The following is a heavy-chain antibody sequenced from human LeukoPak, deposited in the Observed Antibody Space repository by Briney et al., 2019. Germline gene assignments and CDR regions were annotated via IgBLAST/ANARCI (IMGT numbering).Heavy chain of an antibody. V-gene: IGHV4-34*01. J-gene: IGHJ4*02. CDR2: INHSGST. CDR3: HYSSGWYGSITDY. D-gene: IGHD6-19*01. CDR1: GGSFRCYY. Sequence: SETLSLTCAVYGGSFRCYYWTWLRQPPGQGLEWIGEINHSGSTNYNPSLKSRVTISVDTSKNQFSLKLSSVTAADTAVYYCHYSSGWYGSITDYWGQGTLVTVSS.